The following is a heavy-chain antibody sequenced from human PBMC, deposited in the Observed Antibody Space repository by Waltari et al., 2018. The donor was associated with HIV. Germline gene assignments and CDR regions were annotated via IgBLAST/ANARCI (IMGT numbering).Heavy chain of an antibody. CDR2: INHSGIT. V-gene: IGHV4-34*01. CDR1: GGSLSGYH. J-gene: IGHJ4*02. Sequence: VQVHQWGAGLLKPSETLSLTCAVYGGSLSGYHWHWIRQTPGKGLEWIGEINHSGITNYNPSLKSRVTISIDTSKNQFSLKLTSVTAADTAVYYCAISEAVAALIDYWGQGTLVTVSS. CDR3: AISEAVAALIDY. D-gene: IGHD6-13*01.